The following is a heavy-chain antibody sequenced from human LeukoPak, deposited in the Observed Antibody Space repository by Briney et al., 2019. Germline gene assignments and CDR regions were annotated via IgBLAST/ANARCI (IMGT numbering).Heavy chain of an antibody. CDR1: GYTFTSYG. J-gene: IGHJ5*02. Sequence: ASVKVSCKASGYTFTSYGISWVRQAPGQGLEWMGWISAYKSDTNYAQTFQGRLTMTTDTSTNTAHMELRSLTSDDTAVYYCARTGGGVIVPADRPYWLDPWGQGTLVTVSS. V-gene: IGHV1-18*01. CDR3: ARTGGGVIVPADRPYWLDP. CDR2: ISAYKSDT. D-gene: IGHD2-2*01.